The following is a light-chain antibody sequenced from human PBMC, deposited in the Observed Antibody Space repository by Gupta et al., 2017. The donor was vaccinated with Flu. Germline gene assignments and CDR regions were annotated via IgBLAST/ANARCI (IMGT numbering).Light chain of an antibody. CDR2: VHD. CDR3: QSYASNNPWV. V-gene: IGLV6-57*01. J-gene: IGLJ3*02. Sequence: NFILTQPHSVSESPGKTVTISCTRSSGSIASNYVQWYQQRPGSSHTTVIVVHDLRPSAIHDSFACSIARSYNSASLTSSGMKAEDEADYYCQSYASNNPWVFGGGTNLTVL. CDR1: SGSIASNY.